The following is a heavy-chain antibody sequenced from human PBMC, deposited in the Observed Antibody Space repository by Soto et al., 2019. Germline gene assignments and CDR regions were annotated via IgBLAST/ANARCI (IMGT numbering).Heavy chain of an antibody. V-gene: IGHV3-30-3*01. CDR1: GFTFSSYA. CDR2: ISYDGSNK. CDR3: ARDRYSSGWYYTFDY. Sequence: QVQLVESGGGVVQPGRSLRLSCAASGFTFSSYAMHWVRQAPGKGLEWVAVISYDGSNKYYADSVKGRFTISRDNSKNTLYLQMNSLRAGDTAVYYCARDRYSSGWYYTFDYWGQGTLVTVSS. D-gene: IGHD6-19*01. J-gene: IGHJ4*02.